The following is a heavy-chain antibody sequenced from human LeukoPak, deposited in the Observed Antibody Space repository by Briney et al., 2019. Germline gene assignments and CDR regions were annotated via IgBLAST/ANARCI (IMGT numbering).Heavy chain of an antibody. V-gene: IGHV1-8*01. Sequence: ASVKVSCKASGYTFTSYDINWERQATGQGHEWMGWMNTNSGNTGYAQKFQGRVTMTSNTSISTAYMELSSLRSEDTAVYYCASDFLGYCSGGSCSDYCGQGTLVTVSS. D-gene: IGHD2-15*01. CDR3: ASDFLGYCSGGSCSDY. CDR1: GYTFTSYD. CDR2: MNTNSGNT. J-gene: IGHJ4*02.